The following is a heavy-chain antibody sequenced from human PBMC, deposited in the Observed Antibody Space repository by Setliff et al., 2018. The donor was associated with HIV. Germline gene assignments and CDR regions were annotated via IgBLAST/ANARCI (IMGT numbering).Heavy chain of an antibody. V-gene: IGHV4-61*02. CDR3: AKDPTHDSYGDYYWYFDL. CDR1: GGSISSGSYY. CDR2: IYTSGST. Sequence: SETLSLTCTVSGGSISSGSYYWNWIRQPAGKGLEWIGRIYTSGSTNYNPSLKSRVTISVDTSKNQFSLKLSSVTAADTAVYYCAKDPTHDSYGDYYWYFDLWGRGTLVTVPQ. J-gene: IGHJ2*01. D-gene: IGHD4-17*01.